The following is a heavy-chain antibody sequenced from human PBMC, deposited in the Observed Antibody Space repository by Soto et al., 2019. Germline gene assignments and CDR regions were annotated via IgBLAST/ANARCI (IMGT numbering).Heavy chain of an antibody. CDR1: GGSISSGGYY. Sequence: SGTLSLTFIVSGGSISSGGYYWSWIRPHPGKGLEWIGYIYYSGSTYYNPSLKSRVTISVDTSKNQFSLKLSSVTAADTAVYYCARATLGYYGMDVWGQGTTVTVSS. CDR3: ARATLGYYGMDV. V-gene: IGHV4-31*03. J-gene: IGHJ6*02. CDR2: IYYSGST.